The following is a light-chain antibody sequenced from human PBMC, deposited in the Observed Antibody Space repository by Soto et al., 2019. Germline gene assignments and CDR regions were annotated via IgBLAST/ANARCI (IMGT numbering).Light chain of an antibody. J-gene: IGLJ2*01. CDR2: GNI. CDR3: QSYDSSLSGPVL. V-gene: IGLV1-40*01. CDR1: SSNIGAGYD. Sequence: QSVLTQPPSVSGAPGQRVTISCTGSSSNIGAGYDVHWYQQLPGTAPKLLIYGNINRPSGAPDRFSGSKSGTSASLAITGLQAEDEADYYCQSYDSSLSGPVLFGGGTKLTVL.